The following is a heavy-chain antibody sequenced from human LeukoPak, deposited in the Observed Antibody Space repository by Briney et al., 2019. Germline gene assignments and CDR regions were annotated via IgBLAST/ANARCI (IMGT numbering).Heavy chain of an antibody. CDR3: ARERNYYDSSGLSYYYGMDV. Sequence: SVKVSCKASGGTFSSYAISWVRQAPGQGLEWMGGIIPIFGTANYAQKFQGRVTITADESTSTAYMELSSLRSEDTAVYYCARERNYYDSSGLSYYYGMDVWAKGPRSPSP. D-gene: IGHD3-22*01. CDR2: IIPIFGTA. V-gene: IGHV1-69*13. J-gene: IGHJ6*02. CDR1: GGTFSSYA.